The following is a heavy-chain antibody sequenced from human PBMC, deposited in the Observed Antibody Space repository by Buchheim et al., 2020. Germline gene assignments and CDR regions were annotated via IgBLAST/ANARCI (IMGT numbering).Heavy chain of an antibody. J-gene: IGHJ4*02. CDR2: INPNSGGT. V-gene: IGHV1-2*02. CDR3: AREGVDSSPIRWLERRSYYFDY. Sequence: QVQLVQSGAEVKKPGASVKVSCKASGYTFTGYYMHWVRQAPGQGLEWMGWINPNSGGTNYAQKFQGRVTMTRDTSISTAYMELSRLRSDDTAVYYCAREGVDSSPIRWLERRSYYFDYWGQGTL. D-gene: IGHD1-1*01. CDR1: GYTFTGYY.